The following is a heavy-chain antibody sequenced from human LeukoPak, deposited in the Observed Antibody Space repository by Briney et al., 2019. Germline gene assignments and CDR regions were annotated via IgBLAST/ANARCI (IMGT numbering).Heavy chain of an antibody. CDR3: ARLTGFAYGYGDY. Sequence: PGESLKISCKTSGYSFTTKWIGWVRQMPGKGLELMGIIYPGDSDTTYSPSFQGRATISADKSTSTAYLQWSSLEASDSAMYYCARLTGFAYGYGDYWGQGTLVTVSS. V-gene: IGHV5-51*01. CDR1: GYSFTTKW. CDR2: IYPGDSDT. J-gene: IGHJ4*02. D-gene: IGHD5-18*01.